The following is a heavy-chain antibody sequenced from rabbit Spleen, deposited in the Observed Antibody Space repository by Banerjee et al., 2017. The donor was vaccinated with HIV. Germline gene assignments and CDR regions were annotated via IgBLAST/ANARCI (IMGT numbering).Heavy chain of an antibody. CDR1: GVSFSSNYY. CDR2: IDSGSSGFT. CDR3: VREAGYGGYGDAEDYYFNL. V-gene: IGHV1S40*01. J-gene: IGHJ4*01. D-gene: IGHD6-1*01. Sequence: QSLEESGGDLVKPGASLTLTCTASGVSFSSNYYMCWVRQAPGKGLEWIACIDSGSSGFTYFASWAKGRFTISKTSSTTVTLQMTSLTAADTATYFCVREAGYGGYGDAEDYYFNLWGQGTLVTVS.